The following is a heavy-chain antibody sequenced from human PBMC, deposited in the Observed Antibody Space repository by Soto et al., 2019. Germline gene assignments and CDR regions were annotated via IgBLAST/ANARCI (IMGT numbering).Heavy chain of an antibody. J-gene: IGHJ5*02. V-gene: IGHV1-69*13. CDR1: GGTFSSYA. Sequence: VASVKVSCKASGGTFSSYAISWVRQAPGQGLEWMGGIIPIFGTANYAQKFQGRVTITADESTSTAYMELSSLRSEDTAVYYCARESRLLNWFDLWGQGTLVTVSS. CDR3: ARESRLLNWFDL. D-gene: IGHD3-22*01. CDR2: IIPIFGTA.